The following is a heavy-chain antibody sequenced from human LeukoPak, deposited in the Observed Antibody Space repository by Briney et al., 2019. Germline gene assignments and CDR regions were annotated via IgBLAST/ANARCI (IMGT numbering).Heavy chain of an antibody. CDR1: GGSISSGGYS. CDR3: ARIRFLEWFFDY. CDR2: IYYSGST. Sequence: PSETLSLTCAVSGGSISSGGYSWRWIRQPPGRGLEWIGYIYYSGSTYYNPSLKSRFTISVDTSKNQFSLKLSSVTAADTAVYYCARIRFLEWFFDYWGQGTLVTVSS. V-gene: IGHV4-30-4*07. D-gene: IGHD3-3*01. J-gene: IGHJ4*02.